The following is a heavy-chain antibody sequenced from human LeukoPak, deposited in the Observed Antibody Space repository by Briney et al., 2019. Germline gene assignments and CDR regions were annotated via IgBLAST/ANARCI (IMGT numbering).Heavy chain of an antibody. J-gene: IGHJ4*02. CDR1: GFTFSSYS. V-gene: IGHV3-48*01. CDR3: ASQSYYDFWSGYPKALDY. Sequence: GGSLRLSCAASGFTFSSYSMNWVRQAPGKGLEWVSSISSSSSTIYYADSVKGRITISRDNAKNSLYLQMNSLRAEDTAVYYCASQSYYDFWSGYPKALDYWGQGTLVTVSS. CDR2: ISSSSSTI. D-gene: IGHD3-3*01.